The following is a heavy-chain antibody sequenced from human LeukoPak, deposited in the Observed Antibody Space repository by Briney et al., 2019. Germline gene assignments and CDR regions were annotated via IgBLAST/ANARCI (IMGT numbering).Heavy chain of an antibody. CDR1: GGSIGSGSYY. J-gene: IGHJ5*02. V-gene: IGHV4-61*01. CDR2: ILYSDIT. CDR3: AAMAVNWFDP. Sequence: SETLSLTCTVSGGSIGSGSYYRSWIRQSPGKGLEWIGYILYSDITNYNPSLKSRVTMSVDTSKNQFSLRLTSVTAADTAVYYCAAMAVNWFDPWGQGTLVIVSS. D-gene: IGHD5-18*01.